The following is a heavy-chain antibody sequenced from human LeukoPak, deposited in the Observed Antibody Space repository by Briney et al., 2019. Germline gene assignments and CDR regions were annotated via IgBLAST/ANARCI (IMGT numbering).Heavy chain of an antibody. V-gene: IGHV3-7*01. J-gene: IGHJ4*02. CDR3: VRPFLRDCSSPSCHGFDS. CDR1: GFTFSNYW. Sequence: GGSLRLSCAASGFTFSNYWMAWVRQAPGKGLERVATIVLDGSDKYYVDSVEGRFTISRDNAKNSLFLQMNSLRVEDTAVYYCVRPFLRDCSSPSCHGFDSWGQGTLVTVSS. D-gene: IGHD2-2*01. CDR2: IVLDGSDK.